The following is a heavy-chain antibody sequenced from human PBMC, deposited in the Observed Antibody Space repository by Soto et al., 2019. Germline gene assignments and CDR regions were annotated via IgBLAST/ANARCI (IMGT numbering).Heavy chain of an antibody. D-gene: IGHD3-9*01. V-gene: IGHV4-39*01. CDR2: IYYSGST. CDR1: GGSISSSSYY. Sequence: PSETLSLTCTVSGGSISSSSYYWGWIRQPPGKGLEWIGSIYYSGSTYYNPSLKSRVTISVDTSKNQFSLKLSSVTAADTAVYYCARSHVLRYFDWLLYFDYWGQGTLVTVSS. J-gene: IGHJ4*02. CDR3: ARSHVLRYFDWLLYFDY.